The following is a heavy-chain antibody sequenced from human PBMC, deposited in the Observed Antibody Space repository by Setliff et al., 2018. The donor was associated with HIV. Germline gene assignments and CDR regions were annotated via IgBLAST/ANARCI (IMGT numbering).Heavy chain of an antibody. CDR2: ITYSVSA. J-gene: IGHJ4*02. V-gene: IGHV4-30-4*08. CDR1: GYSIRDNLF. CDR3: VRDDYGYNGKGFDY. Sequence: SETLSLTCAVSGYSIRDNLFWGWVRQPPGKGREWIGYITYSVSAYYNPSLKSLVTLSIDTCNNQISLRLSSVTAADTATYYCVRDDYGYNGKGFDYSGQGTLVTVSS. D-gene: IGHD4-17*01.